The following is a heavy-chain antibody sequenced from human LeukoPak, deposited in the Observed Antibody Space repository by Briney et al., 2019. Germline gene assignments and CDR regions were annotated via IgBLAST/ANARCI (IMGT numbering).Heavy chain of an antibody. Sequence: GGSLRLSCAASGFTFSSYGMHWVRQAPGKGLEWVAVIWYDGSNKYYADSVKGRFTISRDNSKNTLYLQMNSLRAEDTAVYYCARDLSAAAGTDNYYYYGMDVWGQGTTVTVSS. D-gene: IGHD6-13*01. CDR2: IWYDGSNK. J-gene: IGHJ6*02. V-gene: IGHV3-33*01. CDR1: GFTFSSYG. CDR3: ARDLSAAAGTDNYYYYGMDV.